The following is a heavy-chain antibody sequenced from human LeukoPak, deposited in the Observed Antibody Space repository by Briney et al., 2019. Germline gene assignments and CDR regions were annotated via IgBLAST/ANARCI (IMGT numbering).Heavy chain of an antibody. CDR2: IFSGGST. D-gene: IGHD3-10*01. J-gene: IGHJ5*02. Sequence: PGGSLRLSCAASGFTVSSNYMSWVRQAPGKGLEWVSVIFSGGSTYYADSVKGRFTISRDNSKNTLYLQMNSLRAEDTAVYYCVRDTVGFGELNWFDPWGQGTLVTVSS. CDR3: VRDTVGFGELNWFDP. V-gene: IGHV3-66*01. CDR1: GFTVSSNY.